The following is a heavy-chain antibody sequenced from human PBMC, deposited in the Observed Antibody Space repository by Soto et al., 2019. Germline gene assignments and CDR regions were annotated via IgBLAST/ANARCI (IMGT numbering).Heavy chain of an antibody. Sequence: PSETLSLTCAVSGYSISSGYYWGWIRQPPGKGLEWIGSIYHSGSTYYNPSLKSRVTISVDTSKNQFSLKLSSVTAADPAVYYCAREAVAGLYYYYYYGMDVWGQGTTVTVSS. CDR2: IYHSGST. CDR1: GYSISSGYY. V-gene: IGHV4-38-2*02. CDR3: AREAVAGLYYYYYYGMDV. D-gene: IGHD6-19*01. J-gene: IGHJ6*02.